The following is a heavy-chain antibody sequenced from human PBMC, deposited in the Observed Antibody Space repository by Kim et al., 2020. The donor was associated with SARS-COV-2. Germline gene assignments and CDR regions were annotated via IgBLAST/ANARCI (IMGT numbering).Heavy chain of an antibody. CDR2: ISTNNGNT. CDR1: GYTFTTYG. D-gene: IGHD2-15*01. Sequence: ASVKVSCKASGYTFTTYGISWVRQAPGQGLEWMGWISTNNGNTNYAQKLQGRVTMTTDTSTNTAYMELKSLRSDDTAVYYCAREKELPNPAGGFELWGRGTLVTVSS. V-gene: IGHV1-18*04. J-gene: IGHJ2*01. CDR3: AREKELPNPAGGFEL.